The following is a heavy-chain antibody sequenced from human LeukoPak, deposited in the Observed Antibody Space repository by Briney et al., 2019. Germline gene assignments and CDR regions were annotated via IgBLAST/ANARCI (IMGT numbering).Heavy chain of an antibody. Sequence: PSETLSLTCAVYGGSFSSYYWSWIRQPPGKGLEWIGYIYYSGSTNYNPSLKSRVTISVDTSKNQFSLKLSSVTAADTAVYYCARVMRYFDWLLGPVAKYHYYFDYWGQGTLVTVSS. J-gene: IGHJ4*02. CDR2: IYYSGST. CDR1: GGSFSSYY. D-gene: IGHD3-9*01. CDR3: ARVMRYFDWLLGPVAKYHYYFDY. V-gene: IGHV4-59*01.